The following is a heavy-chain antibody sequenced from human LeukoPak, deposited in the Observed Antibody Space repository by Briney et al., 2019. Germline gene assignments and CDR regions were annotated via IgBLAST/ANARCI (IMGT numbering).Heavy chain of an antibody. Sequence: GGSLRLSCAPSGFTFRLTSMKWGRQAPGKGLEWVSSIRSSSSYIYYADSVKGRFTISRDNAKDSLYLQMNGLRAEDTAVYYCARDRSASIAVVTAEIDYWGQGTLVTVSS. D-gene: IGHD6-19*01. J-gene: IGHJ4*02. CDR3: ARDRSASIAVVTAEIDY. V-gene: IGHV3-21*01. CDR2: IRSSSSYI. CDR1: GFTFRLTS.